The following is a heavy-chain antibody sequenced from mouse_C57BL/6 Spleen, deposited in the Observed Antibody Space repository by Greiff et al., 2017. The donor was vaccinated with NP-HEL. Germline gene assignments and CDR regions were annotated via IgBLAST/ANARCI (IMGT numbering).Heavy chain of an antibody. CDR1: GYTFTSYW. Sequence: EVQLQQSGTVLARPGASVKMSCKTSGYTFTSYWMHWVKQRPGQGLEWIGAIYPGNSDTSYNQKFKGKAKLTAVTSASTAYMELSSLTNEDSAVYYCTRNYGSTESYYFDYWGQGTTLTVSS. J-gene: IGHJ2*01. V-gene: IGHV1-5*01. CDR3: TRNYGSTESYYFDY. D-gene: IGHD1-1*01. CDR2: IYPGNSDT.